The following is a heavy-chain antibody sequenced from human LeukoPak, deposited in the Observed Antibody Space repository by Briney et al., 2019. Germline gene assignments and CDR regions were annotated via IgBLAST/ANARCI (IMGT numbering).Heavy chain of an antibody. CDR3: VRGPTGRPDQSGALLWFGELSPYYYCGMDV. CDR1: GGSFSGYY. J-gene: IGHJ6*02. Sequence: SETLSLTCAVYGGSFSGYYWSWIRQPPGKRLEWIGEISHSGSTNYNPSLKSRVTISVDTSKNQFSLKLSSVTAADTAVYYCVRGPTGRPDQSGALLWFGELSPYYYCGMDVWGQGTTVTVSS. V-gene: IGHV4-34*01. CDR2: ISHSGST. D-gene: IGHD3-10*01.